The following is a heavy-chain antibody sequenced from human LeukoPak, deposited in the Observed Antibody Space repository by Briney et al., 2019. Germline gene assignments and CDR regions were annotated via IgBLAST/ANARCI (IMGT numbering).Heavy chain of an antibody. V-gene: IGHV3-21*01. CDR3: ARAPPEYDFWSGYYDFDY. J-gene: IGHJ4*02. Sequence: GGSLRLSCAASGFTFSSYAMSWVRQAPGKGLEWVSSISSSSSYIYYADSVKGRFTISRDNAKNSLYLQMNSLRAEDTAVYYCARAPPEYDFWSGYYDFDYWGQGTLVTVSS. CDR1: GFTFSSYA. CDR2: ISSSSSYI. D-gene: IGHD3-3*01.